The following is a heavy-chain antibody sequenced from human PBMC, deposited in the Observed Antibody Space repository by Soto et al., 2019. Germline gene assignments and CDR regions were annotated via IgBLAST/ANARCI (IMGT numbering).Heavy chain of an antibody. V-gene: IGHV3-23*01. J-gene: IGHJ6*02. Sequence: GGSLRLSCAASGFTFSSYAMSWVRQAPGKGLEWVSAISGSGGSTYYADSVKGRFTISRDNSKNTLYLQMNSLRAEDTAVYYCAKALLEEWIVVVREIYYYYGMDVWGQGTTVTVSS. CDR3: AKALLEEWIVVVREIYYYYGMDV. CDR1: GFTFSSYA. CDR2: ISGSGGST. D-gene: IGHD3-22*01.